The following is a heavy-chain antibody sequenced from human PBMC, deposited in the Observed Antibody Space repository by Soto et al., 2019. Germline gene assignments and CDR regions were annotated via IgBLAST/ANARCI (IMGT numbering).Heavy chain of an antibody. D-gene: IGHD2-21*01. CDR3: ARLGAYYQSLDP. CDR2: ISYSGST. J-gene: IGHJ5*02. CDR1: GDSISPSY. V-gene: IGHV4-59*08. Sequence: PSETLSLTCAVSGDSISPSYWTWIRQPPGKGLECIGFISYSGSTYYSLSLKSRVTISVDTSKNQFSLKLSSVTAADTAVYYCARLGAYYQSLDPWGPGTLVTVSS.